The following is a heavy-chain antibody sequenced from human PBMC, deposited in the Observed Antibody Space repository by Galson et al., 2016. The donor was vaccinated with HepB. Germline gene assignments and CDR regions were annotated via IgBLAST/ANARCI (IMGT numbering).Heavy chain of an antibody. CDR3: AKVRPPYSSDWYFDL. CDR1: GFTFDNFA. Sequence: SLRLSCAASGFTFDNFAMNWVRQTPGKGLEWVAGITNRGFSTYYSDSVKGRFTISRDNFNNTLSLQMNSVRAEDTAVYYCAKVRPPYSSDWYFDLWGRGTLVTVSS. D-gene: IGHD6-25*01. V-gene: IGHV3-23*01. CDR2: ITNRGFST. J-gene: IGHJ2*01.